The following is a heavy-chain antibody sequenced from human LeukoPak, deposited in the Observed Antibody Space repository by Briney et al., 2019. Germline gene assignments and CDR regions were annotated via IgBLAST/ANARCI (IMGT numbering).Heavy chain of an antibody. Sequence: SETLSLTCTASVVSISSYYWSWIRQPPGRGLEWIGYIYYSGRTDYNPSLKSRDSISVDTAKKQVSLKLSSVTAADTAVYYWARARQDYYYAMDVWGHGTTVTVSS. CDR1: VVSISSYY. CDR3: ARARQDYYYAMDV. CDR2: IYYSGRT. V-gene: IGHV4-59*01. J-gene: IGHJ6*02.